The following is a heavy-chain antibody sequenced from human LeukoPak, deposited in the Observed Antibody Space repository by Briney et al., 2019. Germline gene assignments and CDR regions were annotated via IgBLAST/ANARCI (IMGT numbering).Heavy chain of an antibody. V-gene: IGHV1-46*01. CDR1: GYTFTSYY. Sequence: ASVKVSCKASGYTFTSYYMHWVRQAPGQGLEWMGIINPSGGSTSYAQKFQGRVTMTRDMSTSTVYMELSSLRSEDTAVYYCARDRRGRYCSSISCYLGCFDPWGQGTLVTVSS. D-gene: IGHD2-2*01. CDR2: INPSGGST. J-gene: IGHJ5*02. CDR3: ARDRRGRYCSSISCYLGCFDP.